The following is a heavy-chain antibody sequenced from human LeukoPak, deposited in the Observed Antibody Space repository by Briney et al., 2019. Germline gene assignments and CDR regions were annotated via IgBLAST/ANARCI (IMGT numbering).Heavy chain of an antibody. CDR2: ISYGGSNK. CDR3: AKGRLGYCSSTSCYGPDY. D-gene: IGHD2-2*01. V-gene: IGHV3-30*18. J-gene: IGHJ4*02. CDR1: GFTFSGFW. Sequence: GGSLRLSCAASGFTFSGFWMSWVRQAPGKGLEWVAVISYGGSNKYYADSVKGRFTISRDNSKNTLYLQMNSLRAEDTAVYYCAKGRLGYCSSTSCYGPDYWGQGTLVTVSS.